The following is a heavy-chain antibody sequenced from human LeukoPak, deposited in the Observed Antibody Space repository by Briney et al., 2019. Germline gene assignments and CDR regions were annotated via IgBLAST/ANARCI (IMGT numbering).Heavy chain of an antibody. J-gene: IGHJ4*02. V-gene: IGHV4-59*05. CDR2: IYYSGST. Sequence: PGGSLRLSCAASGFTVSSNYMTWVRQPPGKGLEWIGSIYYSGSTYYNPSLKSRVTISVDTSKNQFSLKLSSVTAADTAVYYCARAPFWSGYERDWGQGTLVTVSS. D-gene: IGHD3-3*01. CDR3: ARAPFWSGYERD. CDR1: GFTVSSNY.